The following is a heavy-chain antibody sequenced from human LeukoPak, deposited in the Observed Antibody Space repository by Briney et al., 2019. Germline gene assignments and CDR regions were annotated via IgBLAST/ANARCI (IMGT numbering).Heavy chain of an antibody. D-gene: IGHD2-21*01. V-gene: IGHV3-11*04. Sequence: GESLRLSCAASGFTFSAYYVTWIPRAPGKGLEWVSYISGSGGTIYYADAVKRRFTISRDNAENSLYLQMNSLRAEDTSVYYCARVVRGYYYMDVWGKGTTVTVSS. CDR1: GFTFSAYY. CDR2: ISGSGGTI. CDR3: ARVVRGYYYMDV. J-gene: IGHJ6*03.